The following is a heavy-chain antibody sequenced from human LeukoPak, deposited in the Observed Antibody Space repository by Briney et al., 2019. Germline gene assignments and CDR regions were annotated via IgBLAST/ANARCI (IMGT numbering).Heavy chain of an antibody. V-gene: IGHV4-31*03. J-gene: IGHJ4*02. D-gene: IGHD3-10*01. CDR3: ATSSIRGVIVAAY. CDR1: GGSMSSGGYY. Sequence: SETLSLTCSVSGGSMSSGGYYWTWIRQHPGRGLEWIGFIYYSGTTNYNPSLKSRVNISIDTSKNQFSLKLSSVTAADTAVYYCATSSIRGVIVAAYWGQGTLVAVSS. CDR2: IYYSGTT.